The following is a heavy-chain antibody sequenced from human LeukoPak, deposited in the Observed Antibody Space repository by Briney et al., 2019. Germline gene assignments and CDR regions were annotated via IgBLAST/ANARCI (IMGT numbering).Heavy chain of an antibody. D-gene: IGHD3-10*01. J-gene: IGHJ6*03. CDR1: GFTFGDYA. CDR3: TTNYGSGSFSPLSVYYYYMDV. Sequence: GGSLRLSCTASGFTFGDYAMSWVRQAPGKGLEWVGFIRSKAYGGTTEYAASVKGRFTISRDDSKSIAYLQMNSLKTEDTAVYYCTTNYGSGSFSPLSVYYYYMDVWGKGTTVTISS. V-gene: IGHV3-49*04. CDR2: IRSKAYGGTT.